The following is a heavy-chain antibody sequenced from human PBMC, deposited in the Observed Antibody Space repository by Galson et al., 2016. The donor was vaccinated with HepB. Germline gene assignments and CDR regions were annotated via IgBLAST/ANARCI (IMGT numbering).Heavy chain of an antibody. CDR1: GFTFYNYA. Sequence: SLRLSCAASGFTFYNYAMDWVRQAPGGGLEWVAAIDGDGSPTYYADSVRGRFSISRDTSKNTLYLQMNSRRAEDTALYYCARGGGHGFFYYWGQGTQVTVSS. CDR3: ARGGGHGFFYY. J-gene: IGHJ4*02. V-gene: IGHV3-23*01. CDR2: IDGDGSPT. D-gene: IGHD3-10*01.